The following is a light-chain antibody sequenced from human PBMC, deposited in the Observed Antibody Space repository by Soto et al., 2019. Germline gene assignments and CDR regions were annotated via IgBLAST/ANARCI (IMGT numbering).Light chain of an antibody. CDR3: QSYDSSLSGYV. CDR1: SSNIGTGYD. CDR2: GNN. Sequence: QSVLTQPPSMSGAPGQRVTISCTGSSSNIGTGYDVHWYQQLPGAAPKLLIYGNNNRPSGVPDRFSGSESATSASLAITGLRAEDEADYYCQSYDSSLSGYVFGTGTKVTVL. V-gene: IGLV1-40*01. J-gene: IGLJ1*01.